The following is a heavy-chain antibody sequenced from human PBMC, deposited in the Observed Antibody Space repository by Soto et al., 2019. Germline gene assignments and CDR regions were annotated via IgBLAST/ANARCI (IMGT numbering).Heavy chain of an antibody. V-gene: IGHV1-2*04. Sequence: ASVKVSCKASGYTFTGYYMHWVRQAPGQGLEWMGWINPNSGGTNYAQKFQGWVTMTRDTSTSTAYMELSRLRSDDTAVYYCARADYYDSSGYDYWGQGTLVTVSS. J-gene: IGHJ4*02. D-gene: IGHD3-22*01. CDR3: ARADYYDSSGYDY. CDR1: GYTFTGYY. CDR2: INPNSGGT.